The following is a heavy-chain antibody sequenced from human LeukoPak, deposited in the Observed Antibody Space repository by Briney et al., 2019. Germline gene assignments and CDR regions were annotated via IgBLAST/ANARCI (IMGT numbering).Heavy chain of an antibody. Sequence: SETLSLTCAVSGGSISSGDYSWSWIRQPPGKGLEWIGYIYHSGSTSYNPSLESRVTISIDRSKNQFSLKLSSVTAADTAVYYCAGDYGSGSYRFDYWGQGTLVTVSS. V-gene: IGHV4-30-2*01. CDR3: AGDYGSGSYRFDY. J-gene: IGHJ4*02. CDR2: IYHSGST. CDR1: GGSISSGDYS. D-gene: IGHD3-10*01.